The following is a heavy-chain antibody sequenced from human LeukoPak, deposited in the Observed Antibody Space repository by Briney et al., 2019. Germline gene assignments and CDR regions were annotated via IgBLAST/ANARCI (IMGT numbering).Heavy chain of an antibody. Sequence: PGRSLRLSCAASGFTFSSYGMHWVRQAPGKGLEWVAVISYDGGNKYYADSVKGRFTISRDNSKNTLYLQMNSLRAEDTAVYYCAKDPSSTSGSFPSHWGQGTLVTVSS. CDR2: ISYDGGNK. J-gene: IGHJ4*02. V-gene: IGHV3-30*18. CDR1: GFTFSSYG. D-gene: IGHD1-26*01. CDR3: AKDPSSTSGSFPSH.